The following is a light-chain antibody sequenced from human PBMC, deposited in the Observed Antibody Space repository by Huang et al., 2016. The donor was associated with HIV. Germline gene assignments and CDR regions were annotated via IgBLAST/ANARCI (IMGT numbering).Light chain of an antibody. Sequence: IVLTQSPATLSWYLGERVTPACRASQSITNHLAWYQQRPGQAPRLLIYDSSTRVAGGPARFSGSGSGTDFTLTISSLEPEDFALYYCQQHDSWLTFGGGTKVEV. CDR2: DSS. J-gene: IGKJ4*01. V-gene: IGKV3-11*01. CDR1: QSITNH. CDR3: QQHDSWLT.